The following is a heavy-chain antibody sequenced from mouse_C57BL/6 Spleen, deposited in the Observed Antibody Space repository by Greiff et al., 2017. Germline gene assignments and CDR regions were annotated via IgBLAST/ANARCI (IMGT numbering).Heavy chain of an antibody. CDR1: GYSFTSYW. CDR3: ESGDYYAMDT. CDR2: IDPSDGNT. J-gene: IGHJ4*01. V-gene: IGHV1-50*01. Sequence: QVQLQQPGAELVKPGASVKLSCKASGYSFTSYWMQWVKQRPGQGLEWIGEIDPSDGNTNYNQKFKGKATLTVDPSSSTAYMQLSRLTSEESAVYYCESGDYYAMDTRGPGTSVTVSS.